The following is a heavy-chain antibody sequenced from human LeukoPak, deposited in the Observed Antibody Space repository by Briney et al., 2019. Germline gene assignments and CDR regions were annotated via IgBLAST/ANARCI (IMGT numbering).Heavy chain of an antibody. CDR2: IYYSGST. J-gene: IGHJ3*02. D-gene: IGHD3-10*01. Sequence: PSETLSLTCTVSGGSVSRSPYYWGWLRQPPGKGLEWIGNIYYSGSTYYNPSLKSRFTISVDTSKNQFSLKLSSVTAADTAVYYCARASITRVAFDIWGQGTMVTVSS. CDR1: GGSVSRSPYY. V-gene: IGHV4-39*01. CDR3: ARASITRVAFDI.